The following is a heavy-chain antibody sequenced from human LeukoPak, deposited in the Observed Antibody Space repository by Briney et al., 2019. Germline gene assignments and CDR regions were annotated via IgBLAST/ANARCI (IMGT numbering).Heavy chain of an antibody. CDR1: GGSISSYY. Sequence: SETLSLTCTVSGGSISSYYWSWIRQPPGKGLEWIGYIYYSGSTNYNPSLKSRVTISVDTSKNQFSLNLSSVTAADTAVYYCARGPDFWSGLDGYFDYWGQGTLVTVSS. CDR3: ARGPDFWSGLDGYFDY. D-gene: IGHD3-3*01. V-gene: IGHV4-59*01. CDR2: IYYSGST. J-gene: IGHJ4*02.